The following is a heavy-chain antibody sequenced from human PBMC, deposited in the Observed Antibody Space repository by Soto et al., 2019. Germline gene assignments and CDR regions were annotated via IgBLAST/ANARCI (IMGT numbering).Heavy chain of an antibody. CDR2: ISYNGGT. CDR1: GGSVSSFSSY. J-gene: IGHJ6*02. D-gene: IGHD1-26*01. Sequence: QVQLQESGPGLVKPSETLSLTCTVSGGSVSSFSSYWSWIRQPPGKGLEWSGYISYNGGTDYNPSLKSRVTISEDTSKNQFSLHLRSVTAADTAVYYCARDAMMPIDLGGYYVYAMGVWGQGTTVTVSS. CDR3: ARDAMMPIDLGGYYVYAMGV. V-gene: IGHV4-61*01.